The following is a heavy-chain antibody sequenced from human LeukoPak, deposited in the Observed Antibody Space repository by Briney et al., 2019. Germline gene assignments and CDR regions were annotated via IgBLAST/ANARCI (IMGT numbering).Heavy chain of an antibody. Sequence: GGSLRLSCAASGFTFSSYGMHWVRQAPGKGLEWVAVTWYDGSNKYYADSVKGRFTISRDNSKNTLYLQMNSLRAEDTAVYYCARDEYDFWSGYLYYYYGMDVWGQGTTVTVSS. CDR1: GFTFSSYG. CDR2: TWYDGSNK. CDR3: ARDEYDFWSGYLYYYYGMDV. D-gene: IGHD3-3*01. J-gene: IGHJ6*02. V-gene: IGHV3-33*01.